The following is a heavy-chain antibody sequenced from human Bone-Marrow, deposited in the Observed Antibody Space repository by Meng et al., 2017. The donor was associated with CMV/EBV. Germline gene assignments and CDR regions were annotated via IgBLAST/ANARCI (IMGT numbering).Heavy chain of an antibody. J-gene: IGHJ2*01. Sequence: ASVKVSCKASGYTFTSYYMHWVRQAPGQGLEWMGIINPSGGSTSYAQKFQGRVTMTRDTSTSTVYMELSSLRSEDTAVYYCAKDGGRGDCYFDLWGRGTLVTVSS. CDR1: GYTFTSYY. CDR3: AKDGGRGDCYFDL. CDR2: INPSGGST. D-gene: IGHD2-21*01. V-gene: IGHV1-46*01.